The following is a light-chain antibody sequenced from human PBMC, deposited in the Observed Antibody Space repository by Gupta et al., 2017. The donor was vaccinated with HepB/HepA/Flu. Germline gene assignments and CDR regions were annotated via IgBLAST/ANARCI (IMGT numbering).Light chain of an antibody. Sequence: SSELTQDPAVSVDLGQTVRITCQGDNLRNYYVSWYQLKPGQASLLVIYGRSNRPSGIPARFSGSSSGNTASLTITGAQAEDEADYYCNARDSSGHHLILFGGGTKVTVL. CDR1: NLRNYY. J-gene: IGLJ2*01. CDR3: NARDSSGHHLIL. CDR2: GRS. V-gene: IGLV3-19*01.